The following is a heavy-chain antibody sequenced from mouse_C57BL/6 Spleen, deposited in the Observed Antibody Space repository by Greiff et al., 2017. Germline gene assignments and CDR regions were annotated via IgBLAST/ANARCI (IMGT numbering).Heavy chain of an antibody. V-gene: IGHV7-1*01. Sequence: DVMLVESGGGLVQSGRSLRLSCATSGFTFSDFYMEWVRQAPGKGLEWIAASRNKANDYTTEYSASVKGRFIVSRDTSQSILYLQMNALRAEDTAIYYGARDGYDEAMDYWGQGTSVTVSS. J-gene: IGHJ4*01. CDR1: GFTFSDFY. CDR3: ARDGYDEAMDY. CDR2: SRNKANDYTT. D-gene: IGHD2-12*01.